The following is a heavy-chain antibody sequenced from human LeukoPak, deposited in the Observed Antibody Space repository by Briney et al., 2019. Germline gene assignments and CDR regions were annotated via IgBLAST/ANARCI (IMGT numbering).Heavy chain of an antibody. V-gene: IGHV3-30*04. CDR2: ISYDGSNK. CDR3: ARELDYYGSGSYGSAFDI. J-gene: IGHJ3*02. CDR1: GFTFSSYA. Sequence: GGSLRLSCAASGFTFSSYAMHWVRQAPGKGLEWVAVISYDGSNKYYADSVKGRFTISRDNSKNTLYLQMNSLRAEDTAVYYCARELDYYGSGSYGSAFDIWGQGTMVTVSS. D-gene: IGHD3-10*01.